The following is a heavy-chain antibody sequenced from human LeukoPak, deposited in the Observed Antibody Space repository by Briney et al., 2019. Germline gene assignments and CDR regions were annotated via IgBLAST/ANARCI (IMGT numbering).Heavy chain of an antibody. Sequence: GASVKVSCKASGYTFTGYYMHWVRQAPGQGLEWMGWINPNSGGTNYAQKFQGRVTMTRDTSISTAYMELSRLRSDDTAVYYCARVPAPTKPKLRFCWFDPWGQGTLVTVSS. V-gene: IGHV1-2*02. CDR2: INPNSGGT. D-gene: IGHD3-3*01. CDR1: GYTFTGYY. CDR3: ARVPAPTKPKLRFCWFDP. J-gene: IGHJ5*02.